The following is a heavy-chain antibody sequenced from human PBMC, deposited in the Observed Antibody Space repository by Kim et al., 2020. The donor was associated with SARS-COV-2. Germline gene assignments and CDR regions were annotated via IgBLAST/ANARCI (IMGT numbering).Heavy chain of an antibody. CDR3: ARSELVLTAFDY. V-gene: IGHV1-3*01. Sequence: YSQMFHRRVTINRDVSESTAYMELSSLRYDDTAVYYCARSELVLTAFDYWGQGTLVTVSS. D-gene: IGHD3-22*01. J-gene: IGHJ4*02.